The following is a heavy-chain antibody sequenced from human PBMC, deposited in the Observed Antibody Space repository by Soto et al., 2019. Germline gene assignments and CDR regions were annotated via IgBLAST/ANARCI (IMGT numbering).Heavy chain of an antibody. V-gene: IGHV4-59*12. Sequence: LSLTCTVSGGSISSYYWSWIRQPPGKGLEWIGYIYYSGSTYYNPSLKSRVTISVDTSKNQFSLKLSSVTAADTAVYYCARGIVVVPAALHPWGQGTLVTVSS. CDR2: IYYSGST. J-gene: IGHJ5*02. CDR1: GGSISSYY. D-gene: IGHD2-2*01. CDR3: ARGIVVVPAALHP.